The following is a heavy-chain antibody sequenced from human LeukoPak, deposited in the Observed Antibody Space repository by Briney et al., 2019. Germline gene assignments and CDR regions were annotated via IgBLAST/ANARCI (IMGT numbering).Heavy chain of an antibody. Sequence: GESLKISCKGSGYSFTSYWISWVRQMPGKGLEWMGRIDPSDSYTNYSPSFQGHVTISVDKSINTAYLQWSSLKASDTAMYYCARQGGYGDYAFDYWGQGTLVTVSS. D-gene: IGHD4-17*01. J-gene: IGHJ4*02. V-gene: IGHV5-10-1*01. CDR2: IDPSDSYT. CDR1: GYSFTSYW. CDR3: ARQGGYGDYAFDY.